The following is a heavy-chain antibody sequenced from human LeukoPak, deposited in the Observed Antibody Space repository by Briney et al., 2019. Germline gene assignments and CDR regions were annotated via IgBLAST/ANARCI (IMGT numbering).Heavy chain of an antibody. CDR3: ARLCSGGSCYWGFDY. CDR2: IYYGGST. J-gene: IGHJ4*02. D-gene: IGHD2-15*01. Sequence: SETLSLTCTVSGGSISSGDCYWSWIRQPPGKGLEWIGYIYYGGSTYYNPSLKSRVTISVDTSKNQFSLKLSSVTAADTAVYYCARLCSGGSCYWGFDYWGQGTLVTVSS. CDR1: GGSISSGDCY. V-gene: IGHV4-30-4*01.